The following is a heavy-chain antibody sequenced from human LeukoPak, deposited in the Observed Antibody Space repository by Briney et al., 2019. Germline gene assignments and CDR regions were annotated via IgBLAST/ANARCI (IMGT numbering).Heavy chain of an antibody. V-gene: IGHV4-59*08. CDR2: IYYSGST. CDR3: ARVLDYYVSGTYGFDY. CDR1: GGSISSYY. Sequence: SETLSLTCTVSGGSISSYYWSWTRQPPGKGLEWIGYIYYSGSTNYNPSLKSRVTISVDTSKNQFSLKLRSVTAADTAGYYCARVLDYYVSGTYGFDYWGQGTLVTVSS. J-gene: IGHJ4*02. D-gene: IGHD3-10*01.